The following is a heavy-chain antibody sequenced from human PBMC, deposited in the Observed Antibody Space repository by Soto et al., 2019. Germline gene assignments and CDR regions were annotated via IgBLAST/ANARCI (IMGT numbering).Heavy chain of an antibody. CDR1: GFTFSSYG. Sequence: PGGSLRLSCAASGFTFSSYGMHWVRQAPGKGLEWVAVISYDGSNKYYADSVKGRFTISRDNSKNTLYLQMNSLRAEDTAVYYCAKDRNSYCSSTSCHNRGYYYYGMDVWGQGTTVTVSS. J-gene: IGHJ6*02. CDR2: ISYDGSNK. V-gene: IGHV3-30*18. CDR3: AKDRNSYCSSTSCHNRGYYYYGMDV. D-gene: IGHD2-2*01.